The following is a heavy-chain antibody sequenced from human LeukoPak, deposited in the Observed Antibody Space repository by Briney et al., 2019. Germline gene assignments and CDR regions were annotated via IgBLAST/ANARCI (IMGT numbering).Heavy chain of an antibody. J-gene: IGHJ4*02. D-gene: IGHD3-16*01. V-gene: IGHV3-66*01. CDR2: IYNDGRT. CDR3: ARDAGGGQIGISVDY. CDR1: GFTFVSYP. Sequence: GRSLRLSCAASGFTFVSYPMHWVRQAPGKGLEWVSVIYNDGRTYYADSVKGRFTISRDSSKSTLYLEMNSLRVEDTAVYYCARDAGGGQIGISVDYWGQGTLVTVSS.